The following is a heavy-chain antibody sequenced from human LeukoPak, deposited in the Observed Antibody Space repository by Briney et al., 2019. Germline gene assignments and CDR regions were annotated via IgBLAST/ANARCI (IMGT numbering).Heavy chain of an antibody. V-gene: IGHV3-74*01. CDR1: GFTFKDYW. CDR3: VRDSNYHPDC. Sequence: SGGSLRLSCAASGFTFKDYWMHWVRQVPGKGLVWVARIISDGSGASYADSVKGRFTMSRDNAKNTLYLQMNSLRAEDTAVYYCVRDSNYHPDCWGQGTLVTVSS. J-gene: IGHJ4*02. CDR2: IISDGSGA. D-gene: IGHD4-11*01.